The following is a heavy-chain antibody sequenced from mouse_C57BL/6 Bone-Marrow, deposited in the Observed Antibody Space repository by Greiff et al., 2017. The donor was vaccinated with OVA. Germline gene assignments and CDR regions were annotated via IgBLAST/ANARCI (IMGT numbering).Heavy chain of an antibody. D-gene: IGHD1-1*01. J-gene: IGHJ2*01. CDR1: GYAFTNYL. CDR2: INPGSGGT. Sequence: QVQLQQSGAELVRPGTSVKVSCKASGYAFTNYLIEWVKQRPGQGLEWIGVINPGSGGTNYNEKFKGKATLTADKSSSTAYMQLSSLTSEDSAVYFCARPVYYGSRRSYYFDYWGQGTTLTVSS. V-gene: IGHV1-54*01. CDR3: ARPVYYGSRRSYYFDY.